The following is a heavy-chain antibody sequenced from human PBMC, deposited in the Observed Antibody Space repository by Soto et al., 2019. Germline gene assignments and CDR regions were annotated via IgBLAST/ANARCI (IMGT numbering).Heavy chain of an antibody. Sequence: GVSLRLSCAASGFTFSSHAMSWVRQAPGKGLEWVSAISGSGGSTYYADSVKGRFTISRDNSKNTLYLQMNSLRAEDTAVYYCAKGGTVTYYYYGMDVWGQGTTVTVSS. V-gene: IGHV3-23*01. CDR3: AKGGTVTYYYYGMDV. CDR1: GFTFSSHA. CDR2: ISGSGGST. J-gene: IGHJ6*02. D-gene: IGHD1-1*01.